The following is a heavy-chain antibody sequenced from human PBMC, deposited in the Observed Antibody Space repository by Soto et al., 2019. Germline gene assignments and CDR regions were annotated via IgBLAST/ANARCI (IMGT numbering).Heavy chain of an antibody. CDR3: ARRGCSSTSCYGAFDI. V-gene: IGHV4-39*01. CDR1: GGSISSSSYY. Sequence: QLQLQESGPGLVKPSETLSLTCTVSGGSISSSSYYWGWIRQPPGKGLEWIGSNYYSGSTYYNPSLKSRVTISVDTSKNQFSLKLNSVTAADTAVYYCARRGCSSTSCYGAFDIWGQGTMVTVSS. D-gene: IGHD2-2*01. CDR2: NYYSGST. J-gene: IGHJ3*02.